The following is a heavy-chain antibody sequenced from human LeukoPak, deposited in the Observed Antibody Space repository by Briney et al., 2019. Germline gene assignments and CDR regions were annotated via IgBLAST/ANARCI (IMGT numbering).Heavy chain of an antibody. V-gene: IGHV3-11*04. CDR2: ISSSGSTI. Sequence: PGGSLRLSCAASGFTFSDYYMSWIRQAPGKGLEWVSYISSSGSTIYYADSVKGRFTISRDNAKNSLYLQMNSLRAEDTAVYYCARGRSKEAAYYYYYYMDVWGKGTTVTVSS. CDR1: GFTFSDYY. D-gene: IGHD6-13*01. CDR3: ARGRSKEAAYYYYYYMDV. J-gene: IGHJ6*03.